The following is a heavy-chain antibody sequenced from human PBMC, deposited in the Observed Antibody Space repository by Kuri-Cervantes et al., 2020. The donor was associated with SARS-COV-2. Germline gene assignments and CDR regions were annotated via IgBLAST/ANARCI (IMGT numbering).Heavy chain of an antibody. CDR3: ARANYYMDV. CDR2: IYYSGST. J-gene: IGHJ6*03. Sequence: ESLKISCTVSGGSISSSSYYWGWIRQPPGKGLEWIGSIYYSGSTYYNPSLKSRVTISVDTSKNQFSLKLSSVTAADTAVYYCARANYYMDVWGKGTTVTVSS. CDR1: GGSISSSSYY. V-gene: IGHV4-39*01.